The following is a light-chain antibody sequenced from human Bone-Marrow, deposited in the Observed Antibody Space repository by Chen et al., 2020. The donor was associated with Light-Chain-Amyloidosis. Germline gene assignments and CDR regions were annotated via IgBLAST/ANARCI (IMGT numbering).Light chain of an antibody. J-gene: IGKJ4*01. Sequence: EIVLTHSPGTLSLSPGEGANRSCRASQTISSNYLTWYQQKFGQAPRLLIYGSSSRATGIPDRFTGSGSGTDFTLTINRLEPEEFAMYYCQQYGTSPLTFGGGTKVEIK. CDR2: GSS. CDR3: QQYGTSPLT. CDR1: QTISSNY. V-gene: IGKV3-20*01.